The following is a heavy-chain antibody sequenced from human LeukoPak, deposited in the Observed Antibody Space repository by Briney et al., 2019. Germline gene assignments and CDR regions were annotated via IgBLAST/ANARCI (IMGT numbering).Heavy chain of an antibody. CDR3: ARGSPYSSSWYGHYYYYYYMDV. J-gene: IGHJ6*03. V-gene: IGHV4-38-2*02. CDR1: GYSISSGYY. Sequence: SETLSLTCTVSGYSISSGYYWGWIRQPPGKGLEWIGSIYHSGSTYYNPSLKSRVTISVDTSKNQFSLKLSSVTAADTAVYYCARGSPYSSSWYGHYYYYYYMDVWGKGTTVTVSS. CDR2: IYHSGST. D-gene: IGHD6-13*01.